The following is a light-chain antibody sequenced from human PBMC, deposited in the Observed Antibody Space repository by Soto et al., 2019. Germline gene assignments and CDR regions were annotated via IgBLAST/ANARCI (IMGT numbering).Light chain of an antibody. Sequence: QSALTQPASVSGSPGQSITISCTGTSSDVGGYSHVSWYQQHPGKAPKLMIYDVNNRPSGVSNRFSASKSGNTASLTISGLQAEDEADYYCISYTSSGTDVFGTGTKLTVL. CDR1: SSDVGGYSH. CDR2: DVN. V-gene: IGLV2-14*01. J-gene: IGLJ1*01. CDR3: ISYTSSGTDV.